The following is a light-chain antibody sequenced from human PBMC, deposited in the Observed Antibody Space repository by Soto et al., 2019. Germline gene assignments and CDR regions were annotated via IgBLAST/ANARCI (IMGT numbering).Light chain of an antibody. J-gene: IGKJ5*01. CDR2: DAS. CDR1: QSISSY. Sequence: EIVLTQSPDTLSLSPGDRATLSCRASQSISSYLAWYQQKPGQSPRLLIYDASNRATGIPARFSGSGSGTDFTLTISRLEPEDFAVYYCQQYGYSPITFGQGTRLEIK. V-gene: IGKV3-11*01. CDR3: QQYGYSPIT.